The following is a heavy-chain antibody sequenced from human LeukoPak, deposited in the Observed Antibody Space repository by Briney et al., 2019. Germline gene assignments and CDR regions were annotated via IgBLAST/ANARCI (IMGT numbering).Heavy chain of an antibody. V-gene: IGHV4-59*01. CDR1: GGSFSGYY. Sequence: PSETLSLTCAVYGGSFSGYYWSWIRQPPGKGLEWIGYIYYSGSTNYNPSLKSRVTISVDTSKNQFSLKLSSVTAADTAVYYCARGDFSATYGYYGMDVWGQGTTVTVSS. CDR2: IYYSGST. D-gene: IGHD3-3*01. J-gene: IGHJ6*02. CDR3: ARGDFSATYGYYGMDV.